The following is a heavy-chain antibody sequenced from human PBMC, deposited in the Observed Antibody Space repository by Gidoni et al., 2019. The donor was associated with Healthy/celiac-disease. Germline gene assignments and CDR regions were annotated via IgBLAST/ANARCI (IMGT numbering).Heavy chain of an antibody. CDR3: ARGRGIAARYGMDV. Sequence: QVQLVQSGAEVQKPGSVVTVSCKASGGTFSSYAISWVRQAPGQGLEWMGGIIPIFGTANYAQKFQGRVTITADKSTSTAYMELSSLRSEDTAVYYCARGRGIAARYGMDVWGQGTTVTVSS. J-gene: IGHJ6*02. CDR1: GGTFSSYA. CDR2: IIPIFGTA. V-gene: IGHV1-69*06. D-gene: IGHD6-6*01.